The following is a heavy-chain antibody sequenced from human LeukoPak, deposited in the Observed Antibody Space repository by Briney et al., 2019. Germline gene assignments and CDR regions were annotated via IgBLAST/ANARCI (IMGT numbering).Heavy chain of an antibody. V-gene: IGHV1-46*01. Sequence: ASVKVSCKASGYTFTSYYMHWVRQAPGQGLECMGIINPSGGSTSYAQKFQGRVTMTRDTSISTAYMELSRLRSDDTAVYYCARDRGPATYYYDSSGYYIDYWGQGTLVTVSS. CDR2: INPSGGST. CDR3: ARDRGPATYYYDSSGYYIDY. CDR1: GYTFTSYY. J-gene: IGHJ4*02. D-gene: IGHD3-22*01.